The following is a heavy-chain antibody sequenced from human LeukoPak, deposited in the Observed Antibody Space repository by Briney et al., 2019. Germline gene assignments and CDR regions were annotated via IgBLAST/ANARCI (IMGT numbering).Heavy chain of an antibody. J-gene: IGHJ6*02. CDR3: ARGSSGYFPYGMDV. CDR2: IYYSGST. V-gene: IGHV4-59*11. CDR1: GGSISSHY. D-gene: IGHD3-22*01. Sequence: SETLSLTCTVSGGSISSHYWSWIRQPPGKGLEWIGYIYYSGSTNYNPSLKSRVTISVDTSKNQFSLKLSSVTAADTAVYYCARGSSGYFPYGMDVWGQGTTVTVSS.